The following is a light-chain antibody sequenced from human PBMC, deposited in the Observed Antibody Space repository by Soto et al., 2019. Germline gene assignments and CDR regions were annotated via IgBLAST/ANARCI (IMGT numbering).Light chain of an antibody. J-gene: IGKJ2*01. CDR1: QSISSSY. CDR3: QLYGSSHMFS. CDR2: AAS. V-gene: IGKV3-20*01. Sequence: EIVLTQSPGTLSLSPGERATLSCRASQSISSSYLAWYQQKPGQAPRLLIYAASSRATDIPDRFSGSGSGTDFTPTISRLEPEDFAVYYCQLYGSSHMFSFGQGTKVDIK.